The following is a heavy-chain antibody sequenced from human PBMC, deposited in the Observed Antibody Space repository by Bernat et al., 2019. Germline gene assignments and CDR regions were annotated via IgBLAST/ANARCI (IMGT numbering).Heavy chain of an antibody. CDR1: GFTVSSTY. J-gene: IGHJ4*02. V-gene: IGHV3-66*01. CDR2: IYSSGST. Sequence: EVQLVESGGDLVQPGGSLRLSCAASGFTVSSTYMSWVRQAPGKGLAWASVIYSSGSTNYAESVKGRFTITRDNTKNTMYRQMNSLRVEDTAFCYSARERYSYGPLDYWGQGTLVTVSS. D-gene: IGHD5-18*01. CDR3: ARERYSYGPLDY.